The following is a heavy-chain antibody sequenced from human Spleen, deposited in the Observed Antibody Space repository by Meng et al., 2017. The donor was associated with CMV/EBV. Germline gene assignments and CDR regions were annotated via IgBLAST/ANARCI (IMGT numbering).Heavy chain of an antibody. CDR1: GYTFTGYY. Sequence: ASVKVSCKASGYTFTGYYMHWVRQAPGQGLEWMGWISADNGNTNYAQKLQGRVTMTTDTSTSTAYMELRSLRSDDTAVYYCARVWAAHDTIFWVWFDPWGQGTLVTVSS. D-gene: IGHD3-9*01. V-gene: IGHV1-18*04. J-gene: IGHJ5*02. CDR3: ARVWAAHDTIFWVWFDP. CDR2: ISADNGNT.